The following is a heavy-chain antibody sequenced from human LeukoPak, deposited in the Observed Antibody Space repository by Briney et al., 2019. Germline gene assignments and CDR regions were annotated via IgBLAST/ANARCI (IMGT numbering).Heavy chain of an antibody. CDR3: ARDRGPRTGFMVREAYDY. V-gene: IGHV3-74*01. Sequence: RPGGSLRLSCAASGFTFSDYWIHWVRHAPGKGLVWVSRINTDGSITNYADSVKGRFSISRDNAKNTLYLQMSSLRAEDTAVYYCARDRGPRTGFMVREAYDYWGQGTLVTVSS. CDR1: GFTFSDYW. CDR2: INTDGSIT. D-gene: IGHD3-10*01. J-gene: IGHJ4*02.